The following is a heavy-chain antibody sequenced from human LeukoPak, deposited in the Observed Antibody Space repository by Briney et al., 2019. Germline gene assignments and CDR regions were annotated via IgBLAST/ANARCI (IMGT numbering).Heavy chain of an antibody. CDR2: INPNSGNT. CDR3: ARWPKGYLVATISGYYFDY. Sequence: ASVKVSCKASGYTFTSYDINWVRQATGQGLEWMGWINPNSGNTGYAQKFQGRVTMTRNTSISTAYMELSSLRSEDTAVYYCARWPKGYLVATISGYYFDYWGQGTLVTVSS. D-gene: IGHD5-12*01. V-gene: IGHV1-8*01. CDR1: GYTFTSYD. J-gene: IGHJ4*02.